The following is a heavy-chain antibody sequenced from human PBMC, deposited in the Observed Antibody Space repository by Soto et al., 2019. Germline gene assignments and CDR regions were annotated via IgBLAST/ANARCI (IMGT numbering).Heavy chain of an antibody. J-gene: IGHJ3*02. CDR1: GGSFSGYY. D-gene: IGHD2-15*01. CDR3: AGGGVRYCSGGSCRGAAFDI. CDR2: INHSGST. Sequence: SETLSLTCAVYGGSFSGYYWSWIRQPSGKGLEWIGEINHSGSTNYNPSLKSRVTISVDTSKNQFSLKLSSVTAADTAVYYCAGGGVRYCSGGSCRGAAFDIWGQGTMVTVSS. V-gene: IGHV4-34*01.